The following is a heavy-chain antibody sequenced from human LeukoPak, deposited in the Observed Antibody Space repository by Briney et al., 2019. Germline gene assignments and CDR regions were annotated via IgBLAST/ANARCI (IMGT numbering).Heavy chain of an antibody. V-gene: IGHV4-34*01. CDR2: INHSGST. CDR3: ARSYYDSSGSDY. D-gene: IGHD3-22*01. J-gene: IGHJ4*02. CDR1: GGSISSYY. Sequence: SETLSLTCTVSGGSISSYYWSWIRQPPGKGLEWIGEINHSGSTNYNPSLKSRVTISVDTSKNQFSLKLSSVTAADTAVYYCARSYYDSSGSDYWGQGTLVTVSS.